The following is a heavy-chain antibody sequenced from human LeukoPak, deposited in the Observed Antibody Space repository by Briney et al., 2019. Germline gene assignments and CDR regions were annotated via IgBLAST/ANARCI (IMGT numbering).Heavy chain of an antibody. V-gene: IGHV3-30*18. CDR3: AKDGSSGWFKYYFDY. J-gene: IGHJ4*02. CDR1: GFTFSSYS. CDR2: ISYDGSNK. D-gene: IGHD6-19*01. Sequence: GGSLRLSCAASGFTFSSYSMNWVRQAPGKGLEWVAVISYDGSNKYYADSVEGRFTISRDNSKNTLYLQMNSLRAEDTAVYYCAKDGSSGWFKYYFDYWGQGTLVAVSS.